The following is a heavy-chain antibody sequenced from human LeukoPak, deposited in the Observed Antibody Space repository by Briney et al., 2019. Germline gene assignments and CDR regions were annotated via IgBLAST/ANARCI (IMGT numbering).Heavy chain of an antibody. CDR3: ARAYGDYYDSSALPDY. CDR2: ISSSSSYI. J-gene: IGHJ4*02. V-gene: IGHV3-21*01. Sequence: PGGSLRLSCAASGFTFSSYSMNWARQAPGKGLEWVSSISSSSSYIYYADSVKGRFTISRDNAKNSLYLQMNSLRAEDTAVYYCARAYGDYYDSSALPDYWGQGTLVTVSS. D-gene: IGHD3-22*01. CDR1: GFTFSSYS.